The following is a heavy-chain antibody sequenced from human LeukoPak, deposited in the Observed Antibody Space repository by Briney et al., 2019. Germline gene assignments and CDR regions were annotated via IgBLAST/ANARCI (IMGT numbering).Heavy chain of an antibody. D-gene: IGHD2-2*01. J-gene: IGHJ6*02. CDR3: ARSSSSPYYYGMDV. Sequence: PSQTLSLTCTVSGGSISSGGYYWSWIRQPPGKGLEWIGYIYLSGSTYYNPSLKSRVTISVDTSKNQFSLKLSSVTAADTAVYYCARSSSSPYYYGMDVWGQGTTVTVSS. CDR1: GGSISSGGYY. V-gene: IGHV4-30-2*01. CDR2: IYLSGST.